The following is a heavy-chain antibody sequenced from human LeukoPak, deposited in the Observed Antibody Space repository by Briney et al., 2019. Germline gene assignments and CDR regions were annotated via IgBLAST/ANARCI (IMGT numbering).Heavy chain of an antibody. CDR3: AKVAAVLWFGEFYY. CDR1: GFTFSSYA. CDR2: ISGSGGST. D-gene: IGHD3-10*01. Sequence: PGGSLRLSCAASGFTFSSYAMSWVRQAPGKGLEWVSAISGSGGSTYYADSVKGRFTIPRDNSKNTLYLQMNSLRAEDTAVYCCAKVAAVLWFGEFYYWGQGTLVTVSS. V-gene: IGHV3-23*01. J-gene: IGHJ4*02.